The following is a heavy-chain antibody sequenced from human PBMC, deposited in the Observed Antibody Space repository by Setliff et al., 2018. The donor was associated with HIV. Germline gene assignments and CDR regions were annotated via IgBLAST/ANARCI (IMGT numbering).Heavy chain of an antibody. Sequence: PSETLSLTCAVYGGSFSGYYWVWIRQTPGKGLEWIGSIYQSGTAYYNPSLKSRVTISVDTSKNQFSLNLSSVTATDTAVYFCSRLTRSSSNSYRGRFDPWGQGTLVTVSS. CDR1: GGSFSGYY. D-gene: IGHD2-15*01. CDR3: SRLTRSSSNSYRGRFDP. J-gene: IGHJ5*02. CDR2: IYQSGTA. V-gene: IGHV4-34*01.